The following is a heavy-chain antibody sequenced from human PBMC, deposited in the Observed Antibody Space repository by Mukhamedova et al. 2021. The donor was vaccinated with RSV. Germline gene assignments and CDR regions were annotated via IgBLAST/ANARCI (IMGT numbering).Heavy chain of an antibody. V-gene: IGHV3-30*02. Sequence: TISRDNSKNTLFLQMSSLRGEDTAVYYCAKDGGKYSMDFWGQGTTVTVSS. J-gene: IGHJ6*02. CDR3: AKDGGKYSMDF. D-gene: IGHD1-26*01.